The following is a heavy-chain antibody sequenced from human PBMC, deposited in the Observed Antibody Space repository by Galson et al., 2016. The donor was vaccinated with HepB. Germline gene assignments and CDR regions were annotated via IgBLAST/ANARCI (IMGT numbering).Heavy chain of an antibody. CDR1: GNSFTSHW. CDR3: ASAVNGLFWFDP. Sequence: QSGAEVKKPGESPKIPCKASGNSFTSHWIGWVRQMPGKGLEWMGIIHAADSHTKYSPSLQGHITISTDKSINTAYLQWSSLRASDTAMYYCASAVNGLFWFDPWGQGTLVTVSS. D-gene: IGHD3-9*01. J-gene: IGHJ5*02. CDR2: IHAADSHT. V-gene: IGHV5-51*01.